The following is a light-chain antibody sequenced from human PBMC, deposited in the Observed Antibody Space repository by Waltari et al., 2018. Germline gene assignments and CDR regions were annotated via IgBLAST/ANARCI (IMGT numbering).Light chain of an antibody. CDR3: QQYGSLPWT. V-gene: IGKV3-20*01. CDR2: DAS. J-gene: IGKJ1*01. Sequence: ENVLTQSPGTLSLSPGERATLSCRASQNIKNAYLAWYQQRPGRSPRLLIYDASSRATDIPDRFSGSGSGTDFTLTISRLEPEDLAIYYCQQYGSLPWTFGQGTQVEIK. CDR1: QNIKNAY.